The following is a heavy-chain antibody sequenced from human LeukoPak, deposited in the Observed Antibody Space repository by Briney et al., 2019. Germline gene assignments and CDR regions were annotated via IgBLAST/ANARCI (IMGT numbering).Heavy chain of an antibody. V-gene: IGHV3-48*04. J-gene: IGHJ6*03. CDR3: VRDPSYGSSWYYYMDV. CDR2: ISSSSFKI. D-gene: IGHD6-13*01. Sequence: GGSLRLSCAASEFTFVRYAMNWVRQAPGKGLEWVSYISSSSFKIGYADSVKGRFTISRDNSKNSLHLQMDSLRVEDTAVYYCVRDPSYGSSWYYYMDVWGKGTTVTVSS. CDR1: EFTFVRYA.